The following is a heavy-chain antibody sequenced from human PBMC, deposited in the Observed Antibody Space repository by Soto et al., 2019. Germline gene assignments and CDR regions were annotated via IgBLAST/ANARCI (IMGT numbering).Heavy chain of an antibody. CDR3: ARDRSEFARWFDR. CDR1: GFTFRNHG. D-gene: IGHD2-21*01. CDR2: IWYDESHE. J-gene: IGHJ5*02. Sequence: QVQLVESGGGLVQPERSLRLSCAASGFTFRNHGMHWVRQAPGKGLEWVAVIWYDESHEFYADSVKGRFSISRDNAKNTLYLQMNSLRAEDTAMYYYARDRSEFARWFDRWGQGTLVTVSS. V-gene: IGHV3-33*01.